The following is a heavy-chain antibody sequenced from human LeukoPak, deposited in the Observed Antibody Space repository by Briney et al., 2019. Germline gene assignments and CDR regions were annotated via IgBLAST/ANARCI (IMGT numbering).Heavy chain of an antibody. CDR2: LHYSGSF. J-gene: IGHJ4*02. V-gene: IGHV4-59*01. D-gene: IGHD2-2*01. CDR3: AREYCSSTNCYFDY. Sequence: SETLSLTCTVSGGSIRGDFWTWIRQPPGKGLDWIGYLHYSGSFDYNPSLTSRATISLDTSNNQFSLKLRSVTAADSALYYCAREYCSSTNCYFDYWGQGTLVTVSS. CDR1: GGSIRGDF.